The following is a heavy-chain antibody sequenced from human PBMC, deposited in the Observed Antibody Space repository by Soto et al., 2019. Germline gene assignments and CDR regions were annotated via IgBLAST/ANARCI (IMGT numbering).Heavy chain of an antibody. CDR3: SSDFRSRGWFRQGGNFGKDG. V-gene: IGHV1-2*02. CDR1: GYPYTNSY. D-gene: IGHD6-19*01. J-gene: IGHJ6*02. Sequence: QVQLVQSGAEVRKPGASVKVSCKASGYPYTNSYMHWVRQAPGQGLEWMGWIHPNTGGTNYAQKFQGRVTMTRGTSLNTGYQEVNRVTTDDTAIYFCSSDFRSRGWFRQGGNFGKDGWGQGTTVTVS. CDR2: IHPNTGGT.